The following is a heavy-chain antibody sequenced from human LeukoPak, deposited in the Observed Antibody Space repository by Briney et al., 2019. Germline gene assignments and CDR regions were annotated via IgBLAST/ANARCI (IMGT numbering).Heavy chain of an antibody. CDR2: IYSGGST. V-gene: IGHV3-53*01. J-gene: IGHJ6*02. D-gene: IGHD2-15*01. Sequence: PGGSLRLSCAASGFTVSSNYMSWVRQAPGKGLEWVSVIYSGGSTYYADSVKGRFTISRDNSKNTLYLQMNSLRAEDTAVYYCAGGGCSGGSCYSYYYYGMDVWGQGTTVTVSS. CDR1: GFTVSSNY. CDR3: AGGGCSGGSCYSYYYYGMDV.